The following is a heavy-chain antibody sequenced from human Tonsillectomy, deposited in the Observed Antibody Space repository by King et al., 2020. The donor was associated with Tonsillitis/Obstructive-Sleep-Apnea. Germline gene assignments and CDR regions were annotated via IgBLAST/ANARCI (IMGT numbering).Heavy chain of an antibody. CDR1: GFNFSSYT. CDR3: ARGGGYSGSLFDY. D-gene: IGHD5-12*01. J-gene: IGHJ4*02. Sequence: VQLVESGGGVVQPGRSLRLSCAAPGFNFSSYTMHWVRQAPGKGLEWVAVISYDGSNKYYADSVKGRFTISRDNSKNTLYLQMNSLRAEDTAVYYCARGGGYSGSLFDYWGQGTLVTVSS. CDR2: ISYDGSNK. V-gene: IGHV3-30*04.